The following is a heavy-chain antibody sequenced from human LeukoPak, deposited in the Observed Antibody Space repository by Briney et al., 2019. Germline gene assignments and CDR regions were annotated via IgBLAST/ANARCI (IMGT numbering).Heavy chain of an antibody. J-gene: IGHJ4*02. Sequence: SCKASGYTFTSYAMHWVRQAPGKGLEWVAVISYDGSNKYYADSVKGRFTISRDNSKNTLYLQMNSLRAEDTAVYYCARGEGLRLGELSPPSDYWGQGTLVTVSS. CDR1: GYTFTSYA. D-gene: IGHD3-16*02. CDR3: ARGEGLRLGELSPPSDY. V-gene: IGHV3-30*04. CDR2: ISYDGSNK.